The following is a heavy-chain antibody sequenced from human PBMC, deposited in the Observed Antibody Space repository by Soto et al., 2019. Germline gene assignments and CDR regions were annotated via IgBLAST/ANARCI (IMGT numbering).Heavy chain of an antibody. D-gene: IGHD2-21*02. J-gene: IGHJ5*02. CDR3: ARGVTPNWFDP. CDR2: ISSNSGGT. Sequence: ASVKVSCKAPGYTFTDYGITWVRQAPGQGLEWVGWISSNSGGTNYAQKFQGWVTMTRDTSISTAYMELSRLRSDDTAVYYCARGVTPNWFDPWGQGTLVTVSS. V-gene: IGHV1-2*04. CDR1: GYTFTDYG.